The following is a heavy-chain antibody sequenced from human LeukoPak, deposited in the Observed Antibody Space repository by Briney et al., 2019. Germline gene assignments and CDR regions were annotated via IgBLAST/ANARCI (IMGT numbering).Heavy chain of an antibody. CDR1: GFIVNDFD. CDR2: ISGSGGNT. CDR3: ATTKQARRYFDY. J-gene: IGHJ4*02. V-gene: IGHV3-23*01. Sequence: GGSLRLSCAASGFIVNDFDVNWVRQAPGKGLEWVSAISGSGGNTYYADSVRGRFTISRDNSKNTLYLQMNTLRAEDTAVYYCATTKQARRYFDYWGQGTLATVSS. D-gene: IGHD1-1*01.